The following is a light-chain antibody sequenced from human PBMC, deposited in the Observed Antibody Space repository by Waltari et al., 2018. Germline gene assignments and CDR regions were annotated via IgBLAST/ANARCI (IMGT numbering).Light chain of an antibody. V-gene: IGKV1-12*01. Sequence: DIQMTQSPSSVSASVGDRVTLTCRASQGISSWLAWYQPKPGKAPRLLIYAASNLQTVVPSRFSGSGSGTDFTLTISSLQPEDFATYLCQQSNSFRPVTFGPGTRVDIK. CDR2: AAS. CDR1: QGISSW. J-gene: IGKJ3*01. CDR3: QQSNSFRPVT.